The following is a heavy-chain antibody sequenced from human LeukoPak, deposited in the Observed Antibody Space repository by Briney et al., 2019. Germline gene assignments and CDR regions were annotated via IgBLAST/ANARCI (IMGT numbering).Heavy chain of an antibody. CDR1: GFTFSSYS. Sequence: GGSLRLSCAASGFTFSSYSMNWVRQAPGKGLEWVSSISSSSSYIYYADSVKGRFTISRDNAKNSLYLQMNSLRAEDTAVYYCARSFWSGYTPFDYWGQGTLVTVSS. J-gene: IGHJ4*02. D-gene: IGHD3-3*01. V-gene: IGHV3-21*01. CDR2: ISSSSSYI. CDR3: ARSFWSGYTPFDY.